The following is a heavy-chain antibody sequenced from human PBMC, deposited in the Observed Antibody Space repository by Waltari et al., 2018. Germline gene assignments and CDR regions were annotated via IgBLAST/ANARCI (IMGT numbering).Heavy chain of an antibody. V-gene: IGHV3-23*04. J-gene: IGHJ4*02. CDR3: AKEIPYSNGWLHIDS. D-gene: IGHD6-19*01. CDR2: ITPGGAP. CDR1: GFTLRCCG. Sequence: EVQLVESGGGLVQPGGSLRLPCAASGFTLRCCGMSGVRQAPGKGLGGGSGITPGGAPYYADFVRGRFTISRDNSNNMLFLQMNSLRVDDTAIYYCAKEIPYSNGWLHIDSWGQGTLVSVPS.